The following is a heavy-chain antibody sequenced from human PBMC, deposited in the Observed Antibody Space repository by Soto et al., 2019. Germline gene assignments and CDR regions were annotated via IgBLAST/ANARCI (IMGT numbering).Heavy chain of an antibody. CDR2: ISSSSSYI. J-gene: IGHJ6*01. D-gene: IGHD3-3*01. CDR1: GFTFSSYS. CDR3: ARVRQSGDFWSGYSYGMDV. Sequence: KPGGSLRLSCAASGFTFSSYSMNWVRQAPGKGLEWVSSISSSSSYIYYADSVKGRFTISRDNAKNSLYLQMNSLRAEDTAVYYCARVRQSGDFWSGYSYGMDVWGQGTTVTVSS. V-gene: IGHV3-21*01.